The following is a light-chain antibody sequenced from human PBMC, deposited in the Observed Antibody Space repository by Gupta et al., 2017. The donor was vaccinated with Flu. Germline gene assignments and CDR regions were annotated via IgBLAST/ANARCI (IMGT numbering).Light chain of an antibody. J-gene: IGKJ5*01. Sequence: DVVMTQSPLSLSVTLGQPASIPCRSSQSLVYSDGNTFLSWFQQRPGQSPRRLIYKVSNRDSGVPDRFSGSGSGTDFTLKISRVEAEDVGVYYCMQGTHWPPITFGQGTRLEIK. CDR3: MQGTHWPPIT. V-gene: IGKV2-30*01. CDR1: QSLVYSDGNTF. CDR2: KVS.